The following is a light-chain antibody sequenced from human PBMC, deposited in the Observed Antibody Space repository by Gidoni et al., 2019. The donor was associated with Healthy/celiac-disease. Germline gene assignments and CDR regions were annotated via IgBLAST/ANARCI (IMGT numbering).Light chain of an antibody. V-gene: IGLV3-19*01. CDR2: GKN. CDR3: NSRDSSGNPNWV. Sequence: SSELTQDPAVSVAFGQTVRTTCQGASLRSYYASWYQQKPGQAPVLVIYGKNNRPSGIPDRFSGSSSGNTASLTITGAQAEDEADYYCNSRDSSGNPNWVFGGGTKLTVL. CDR1: SLRSYY. J-gene: IGLJ3*02.